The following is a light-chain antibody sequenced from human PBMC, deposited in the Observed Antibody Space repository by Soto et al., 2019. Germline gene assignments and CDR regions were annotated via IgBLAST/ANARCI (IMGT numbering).Light chain of an antibody. J-gene: IGKJ1*01. CDR1: QNIKSNY. V-gene: IGKV3-20*01. CDR3: QQYGTSLRGT. Sequence: ESVLTQSPYTLSLSPGERARLSCRGSQNIKSNYLAWYRQKPGQAPRRLIYGASNRAAGVPDRFSGSGSGTDFTLTITSLEPEDFAVYYCQQYGTSLRGTFGQGTKVDIK. CDR2: GAS.